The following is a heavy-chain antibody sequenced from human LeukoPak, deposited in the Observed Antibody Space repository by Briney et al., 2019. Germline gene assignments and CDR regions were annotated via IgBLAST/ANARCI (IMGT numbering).Heavy chain of an antibody. CDR2: ISGSGGST. D-gene: IGHD2-2*01. J-gene: IGHJ4*02. CDR3: AKFHLPIYYFDY. Sequence: GGSLRLSCAASGFTFSSYAMSWVRQAPGKGLEWVSAISGSGGSTYYADSVKGRFTISRDNSKNTLYLQMNSLRAEVTAVYYCAKFHLPIYYFDYWGQGTLVTVSS. CDR1: GFTFSSYA. V-gene: IGHV3-23*01.